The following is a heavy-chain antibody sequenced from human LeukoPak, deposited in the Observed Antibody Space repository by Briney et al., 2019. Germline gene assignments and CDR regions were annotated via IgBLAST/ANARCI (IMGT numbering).Heavy chain of an antibody. CDR3: VRQERPDFDY. CDR1: GDSVSGSSVA. J-gene: IGHJ4*02. CDR2: AYYRSKWHI. V-gene: IGHV6-1*01. Sequence: SQTLSLTCVISGDSVSGSSVAWNWIRQSPARGLEWLGRAYYRSKWHIDYAVSVSGRITISPDTSKNQVSLQLNSATPEDTAVYYCVRQERPDFDYWGQGTLVTVSA.